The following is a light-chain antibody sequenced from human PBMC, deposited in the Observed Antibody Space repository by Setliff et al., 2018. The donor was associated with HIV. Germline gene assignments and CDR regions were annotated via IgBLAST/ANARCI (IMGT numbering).Light chain of an antibody. CDR3: AAWDDSLNGRV. Sequence: VLTQPPSASGTPGQRVTISCSGSSSNIGSNTVTWYQQLPGTAPKLLIYSNNQRPSGVPDRFSGSKSGTSASLAISGLQSEDEADYYCAAWDDSLNGRVFGTGTKVTVL. J-gene: IGLJ1*01. V-gene: IGLV1-44*01. CDR1: SSNIGSNT. CDR2: SNN.